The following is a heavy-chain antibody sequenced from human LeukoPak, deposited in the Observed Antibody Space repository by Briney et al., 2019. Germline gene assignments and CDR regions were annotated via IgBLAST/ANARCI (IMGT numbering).Heavy chain of an antibody. J-gene: IGHJ4*02. V-gene: IGHV5-51*01. D-gene: IGHD2-15*01. CDR3: ARSEGYCSGGSCYSAFDY. Sequence: GESLKISCKGSGYSFTSYWIGWVRQMPGKGLEWMGIIYPGDSDTRYNPSFQGQVTISADKSISTAYLQWSSLKASDTAMYYCARSEGYCSGGSCYSAFDYWGQGTLVTVSS. CDR1: GYSFTSYW. CDR2: IYPGDSDT.